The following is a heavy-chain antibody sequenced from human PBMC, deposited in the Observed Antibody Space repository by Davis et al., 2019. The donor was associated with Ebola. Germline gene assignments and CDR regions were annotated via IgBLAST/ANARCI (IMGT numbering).Heavy chain of an antibody. V-gene: IGHV3-48*03. D-gene: IGHD3-22*01. Sequence: GGSLRLSCAASGFTFSSYEMNWVRQAPGKGLEWVSKISSSGSTIYYADSVKGRFTISRDNAKNSLYLQMNSLRAEDTAVYYCANDLYYYDSSGYYASGSLSNDYWGQGTLVTVSS. J-gene: IGHJ4*02. CDR3: ANDLYYYDSSGYYASGSLSNDY. CDR1: GFTFSSYE. CDR2: ISSSGSTI.